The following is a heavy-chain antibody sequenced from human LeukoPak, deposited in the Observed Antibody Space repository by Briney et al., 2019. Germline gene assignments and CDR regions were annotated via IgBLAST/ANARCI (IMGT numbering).Heavy chain of an antibody. J-gene: IGHJ5*02. V-gene: IGHV3-48*03. CDR2: ISSSGSTI. Sequence: GGSLRLSCAASGFTFSSYEMNWVRQAPGKGLEWVSYISSSGSTIYYADSVKGRFTISRDNAKNSLYLQMNSPRAEDTAVYYCARVGVPAARRGWFDPWGQGTLVTVSS. CDR3: ARVGVPAARRGWFDP. D-gene: IGHD2-2*01. CDR1: GFTFSSYE.